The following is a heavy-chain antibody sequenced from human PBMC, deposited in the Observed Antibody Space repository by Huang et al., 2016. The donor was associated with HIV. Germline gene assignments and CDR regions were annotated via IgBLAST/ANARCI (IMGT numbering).Heavy chain of an antibody. CDR3: ARSAYGDLDY. V-gene: IGHV1-8*02. CDR2: RNPNTGNP. J-gene: IGHJ4*02. Sequence: QVHLVQSGAEVKKPGASVKVSCKASGYTFTNYDINWVRQAPGRGLEWMGWRNPNTGNPGFAQTFQGRVTMTRKTSITTADMELTSLTSEDTAVYYCARSAYGDLDYWGLGTLVIVSS. CDR1: GYTFTNYD. D-gene: IGHD4-17*01.